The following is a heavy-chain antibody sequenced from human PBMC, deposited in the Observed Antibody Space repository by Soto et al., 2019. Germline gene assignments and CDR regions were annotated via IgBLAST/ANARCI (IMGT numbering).Heavy chain of an antibody. V-gene: IGHV4-59*01. D-gene: IGHD6-19*01. J-gene: IGHJ4*02. CDR1: GGSTRTCD. CDR2: VYYIGST. Sequence: SETWRLRYTGSGGSTRTCDWSLCRQPPGKGLEWIGYVYYIGSTNYNPSLKSRVTISIDTSKNQFSLRLNSVTAADTAVYYCARSWDLVQWLVAFWGQGTPVIVS. CDR3: ARSWDLVQWLVAF.